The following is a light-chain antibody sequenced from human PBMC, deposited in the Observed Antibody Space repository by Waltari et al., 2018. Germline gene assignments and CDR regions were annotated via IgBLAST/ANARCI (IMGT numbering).Light chain of an antibody. CDR3: QSFDSNVRGGVV. Sequence: QSILTQPTSVSGAPGQRVTISCTGSSSNIGAGHDVPWYQAFPGTAPILLIYGKNKRPSGIAYRFSGSKSGSAASLAINGVQAEDEADYYCQSFDSNVRGGVVFGGGTKVTVL. CDR1: SSNIGAGHD. J-gene: IGLJ3*02. CDR2: GKN. V-gene: IGLV1-40*01.